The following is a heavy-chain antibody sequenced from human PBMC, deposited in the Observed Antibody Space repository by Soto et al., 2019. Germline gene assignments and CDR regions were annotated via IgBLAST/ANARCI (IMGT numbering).Heavy chain of an antibody. CDR2: IRSGSTPI. Sequence: EVQLVESGGGLVPPGGSLRLSCAASGYTFSSYTMNWVRQAPGKGLEWVSYIRSGSTPIYYADSVKGRFTTSRDNAKNSLYLQLNSLRDEDTAVYYCARDGHGDYGTNNGAYYYYAMDVWGQGTTVTVSS. V-gene: IGHV3-48*02. CDR1: GYTFSSYT. CDR3: ARDGHGDYGTNNGAYYYYAMDV. J-gene: IGHJ6*02. D-gene: IGHD4-17*01.